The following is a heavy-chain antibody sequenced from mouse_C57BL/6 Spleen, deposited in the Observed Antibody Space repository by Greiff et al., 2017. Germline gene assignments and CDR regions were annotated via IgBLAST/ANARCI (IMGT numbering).Heavy chain of an antibody. D-gene: IGHD1-1*01. CDR3: TRDGSSYDGYFDV. Sequence: QVQLKQSGAELVRPGASVTLSCKASGYTFTDYEMHWVKQTPVHGLEWIGAIDPETGGTAYNQKFKGKAILTADKSSSTAYMELRSLTSEDSAVYYCTRDGSSYDGYFDVWGTGTTVTVSS. CDR2: IDPETGGT. CDR1: GYTFTDYE. V-gene: IGHV1-15*01. J-gene: IGHJ1*03.